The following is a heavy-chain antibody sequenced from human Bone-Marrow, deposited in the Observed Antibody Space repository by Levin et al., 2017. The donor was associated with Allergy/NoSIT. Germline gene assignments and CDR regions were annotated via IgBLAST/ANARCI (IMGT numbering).Heavy chain of an antibody. CDR3: ARGMAGSGSYYTAHELDF. D-gene: IGHD3-10*01. J-gene: IGHJ4*02. CDR2: INWNGGST. CDR1: GFTFDDYV. Sequence: GESLKISCAASGFTFDDYVMSWVRQAPGKGLEWVSGINWNGGSTGYADSVKGRFSIFRDNAKNSLFLQMDSLRAEDTAFYYCARGMAGSGSYYTAHELDFWRQGTLVTVSS. V-gene: IGHV3-20*04.